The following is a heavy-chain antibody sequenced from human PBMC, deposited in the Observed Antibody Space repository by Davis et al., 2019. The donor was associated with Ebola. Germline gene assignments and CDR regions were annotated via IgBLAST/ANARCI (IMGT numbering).Heavy chain of an antibody. J-gene: IGHJ4*02. Sequence: GESLKISCAASGFTFSNVWMNWVRQAPGKGLEWVGRIKSKSDGGTTDYAAPVKGTFSISRDDSKNTLYLQMNSLKIEDTAVYYCARTSDDFWSGYPDYWGQGTLVTVSS. CDR2: IKSKSDGGTT. D-gene: IGHD3-3*01. V-gene: IGHV3-15*01. CDR1: GFTFSNVW. CDR3: ARTSDDFWSGYPDY.